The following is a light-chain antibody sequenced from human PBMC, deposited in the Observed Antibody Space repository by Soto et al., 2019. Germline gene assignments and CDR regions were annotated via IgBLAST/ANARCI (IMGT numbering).Light chain of an antibody. CDR2: EVT. CDR1: SSDVGAYNY. V-gene: IGLV2-8*01. CDR3: SSFASSNPWV. Sequence: QSALTQPPSASGSPGQSVTISCTGTSSDVGAYNYVSWYQQHAGKAHKLVIYEVTKRPSGVPDRFSGSKSANTASLTVSGLQAEDEADYYCSSFASSNPWVFGGGTELTVL. J-gene: IGLJ3*02.